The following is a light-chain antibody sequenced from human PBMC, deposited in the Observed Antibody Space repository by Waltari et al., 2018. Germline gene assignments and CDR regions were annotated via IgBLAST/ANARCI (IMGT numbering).Light chain of an antibody. CDR1: QSSSDN. J-gene: IGKJ5*01. Sequence: DIQMTQSPSSLSASVGDSVTITCRARQSSSDNLIWYQQKPGKAPKHLIYAASTLQSGVPSRFSGSGSGTDFALNRSSLQPEDCATYYCQQSYSFGQGTRLESK. CDR3: QQSYS. V-gene: IGKV1-39*01. CDR2: AAS.